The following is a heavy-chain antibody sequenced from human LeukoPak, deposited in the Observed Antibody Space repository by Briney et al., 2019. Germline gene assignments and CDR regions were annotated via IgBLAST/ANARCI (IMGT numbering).Heavy chain of an antibody. V-gene: IGHV3-74*01. CDR2: IEPDGSRI. CDR3: AKVPTDY. J-gene: IGHJ4*02. Sequence: QTGGSLRLSCAASGFTLSRYWMHWVRQVPGKGLVWVSRIEPDGSRITYADSLKGRFTISRDNSKNTLYLQMNSLRAEDTAVYYCAKVPTDYWGQGTLVTVSS. CDR1: GFTLSRYW.